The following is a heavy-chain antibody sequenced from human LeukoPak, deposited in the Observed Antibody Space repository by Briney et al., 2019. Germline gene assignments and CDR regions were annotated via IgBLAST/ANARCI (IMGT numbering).Heavy chain of an antibody. J-gene: IGHJ6*03. CDR1: GGSISSSGYY. CDR3: ARGRGYCSSTSCYNYYYYMDV. D-gene: IGHD2-2*02. Sequence: PSETLSLTCTVSGGSISSSGYYWGWIRQPPGKGLEWIGSISYSGSTYYNPSLKSRVTISVDTSKNQFSLKLSSVTAADTAVYYCARGRGYCSSTSCYNYYYYMDVWGKGTTVTVSS. CDR2: ISYSGST. V-gene: IGHV4-39*07.